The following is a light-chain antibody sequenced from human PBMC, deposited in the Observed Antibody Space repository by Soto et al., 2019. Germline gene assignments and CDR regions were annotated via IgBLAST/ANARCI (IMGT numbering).Light chain of an antibody. CDR2: EVD. CDR1: SSDIGSYSL. V-gene: IGLV2-23*02. Sequence: QSALTQPASVAGSPGQSITISCTGASSDIGSYSLVSWYQQHPGKAPRLVIYEVDMRPSGVSDRFSGSKSGNTASLTISGLQAEDEADYFCSSYACSGDVFGTGTKVTVL. CDR3: SSYACSGDV. J-gene: IGLJ1*01.